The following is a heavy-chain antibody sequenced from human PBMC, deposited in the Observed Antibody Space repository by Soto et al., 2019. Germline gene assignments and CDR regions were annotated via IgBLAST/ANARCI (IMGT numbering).Heavy chain of an antibody. CDR2: ISNDGSNK. CDR3: TKDLWRGYYGPLDS. D-gene: IGHD4-17*01. CDR1: EFTFSSFG. J-gene: IGHJ4*02. Sequence: QVQLVESGGGVVQPGRSMRLSCAASEFTFSSFGMHWVRQAPGKGLEWLAVISNDGSNKYYVDSVKGRFTISRDNSNNTLYLQMNSLRAEDTAVYYCTKDLWRGYYGPLDSWGQGTLVTVSS. V-gene: IGHV3-30*18.